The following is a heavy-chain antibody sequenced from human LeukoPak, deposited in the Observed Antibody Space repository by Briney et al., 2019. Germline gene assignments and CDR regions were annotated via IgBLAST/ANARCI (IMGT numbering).Heavy chain of an antibody. V-gene: IGHV1-69*04. CDR2: IIPILGIA. D-gene: IGHD3-22*01. J-gene: IGHJ4*02. CDR3: ARDSGYYDSSNDY. CDR1: GGTFSSYA. Sequence: ASVKVSRKASGGTFSSYAISWVRQAPGQGLEWMGRIIPILGIANYAQKFQGRVTITADKSTSTAYMELSSLRSEDTAVYYCARDSGYYDSSNDYWGQGTLVTVSS.